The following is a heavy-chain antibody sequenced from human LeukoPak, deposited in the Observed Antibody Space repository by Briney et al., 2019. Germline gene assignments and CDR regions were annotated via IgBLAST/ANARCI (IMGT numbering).Heavy chain of an antibody. CDR1: GYTFTSYD. J-gene: IGHJ4*02. Sequence: ASVKVSCKASGYTFTSYDINWVRQATGQGLEWMGWMNPNSGNTGYAQKFQGRVTMTRDTSTSTVYMELSSLRSEDTAVYYCAREYYDSSGYPLHYWGQGTLVTVSS. CDR2: MNPNSGNT. D-gene: IGHD3-22*01. V-gene: IGHV1-8*01. CDR3: AREYYDSSGYPLHY.